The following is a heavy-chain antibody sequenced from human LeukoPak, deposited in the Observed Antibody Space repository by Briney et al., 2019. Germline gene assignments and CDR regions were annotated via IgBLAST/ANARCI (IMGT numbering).Heavy chain of an antibody. CDR2: ISSSGSTI. CDR1: GFTFSSYE. D-gene: IGHD3-10*01. J-gene: IGHJ4*02. Sequence: GGSLRLSCAASGFTFSSYEMNWVRQAPGKGLEWVSYISSSGSTIYYADSVKGRFAISRDNAKNSLYLQMNSLRAEDTAVYYCARVGFGEISDWGQGTLVTVSS. CDR3: ARVGFGEISD. V-gene: IGHV3-48*03.